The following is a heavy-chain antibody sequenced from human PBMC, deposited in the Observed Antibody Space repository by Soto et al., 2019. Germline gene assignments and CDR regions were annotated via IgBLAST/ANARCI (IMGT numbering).Heavy chain of an antibody. J-gene: IGHJ4*02. CDR2: ISAYNGNT. CDR1: GYTFTSYG. CDR3: ARDLSFLPQFSFDY. Sequence: GASVKVSCKASGYTFTSYGISWVRQAPGQGLEWMGWISAYNGNTNYAQKLQGRVTMTTDTSTSTAYMELRSLRSDDTAVYYCARDLSFLPQFSFDYWGQGTLVTVPS. D-gene: IGHD3-16*02. V-gene: IGHV1-18*01.